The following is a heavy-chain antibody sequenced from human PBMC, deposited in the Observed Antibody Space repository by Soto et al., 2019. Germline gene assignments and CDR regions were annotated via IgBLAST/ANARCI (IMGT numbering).Heavy chain of an antibody. J-gene: IGHJ4*02. D-gene: IGHD3-10*01. CDR3: AREGYYGSGSYYKTAYYFDY. Sequence: SETLSLTCTVSGGSISSYYWSWIRQPPGKGLEWIGYIYYSGSTNYNPSLKSRVTVSVDTSKNQFSLKLSSVTAADTAVYYCAREGYYGSGSYYKTAYYFDYWGQGTLVTVSS. CDR2: IYYSGST. V-gene: IGHV4-59*01. CDR1: GGSISSYY.